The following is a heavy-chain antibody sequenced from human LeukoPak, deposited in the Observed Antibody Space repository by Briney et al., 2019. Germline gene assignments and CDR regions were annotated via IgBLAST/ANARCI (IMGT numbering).Heavy chain of an antibody. CDR1: GGSISSSSYY. CDR3: ARGSSEDYDSSGYSYPDAFDI. J-gene: IGHJ3*02. V-gene: IGHV4-39*07. D-gene: IGHD3-22*01. CDR2: IYYSGST. Sequence: SETLSLTCTVSGGSISSSSYYWGWIRQPPGKGLEWIGSIYYSGSTYYNPSLKSRVTISVDTSKNQFSLKLSSVTAADTAVYYCARGSSEDYDSSGYSYPDAFDIWGQGTMVTVSS.